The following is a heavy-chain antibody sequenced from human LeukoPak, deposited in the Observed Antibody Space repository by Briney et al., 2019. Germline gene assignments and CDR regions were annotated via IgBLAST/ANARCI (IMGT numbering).Heavy chain of an antibody. J-gene: IGHJ4*02. CDR2: IYHSGST. CDR1: GGSISSSNW. V-gene: IGHV4-4*02. D-gene: IGHD4-23*01. CDR3: ARVLVGSTVVTPDDYYFDY. Sequence: PSETLSPTCAVSGGSISSSNWWSWVRQPPGKGLEWIGEIYHSGSTNYNPSLKSRVTISVDKSKNQFSLKLSSVTAADTAVYYCARVLVGSTVVTPDDYYFDYWGQGTLVTVSS.